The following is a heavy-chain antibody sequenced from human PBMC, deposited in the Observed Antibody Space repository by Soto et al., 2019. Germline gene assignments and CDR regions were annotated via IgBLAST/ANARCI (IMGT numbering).Heavy chain of an antibody. J-gene: IGHJ3*02. Sequence: QVQLVQSGAEVKKPGASVKVSCKASGYTFTSYGISWVRQAPGQGLEWMGWISAYNGNTNYAQKLQGKVTMTTDTSTSTAYMEVRRMRYDATAVYYCARDRSLNYSDSGLDAFDIWGQGTMVTVSS. V-gene: IGHV1-18*01. D-gene: IGHD3-22*01. CDR2: ISAYNGNT. CDR1: GYTFTSYG. CDR3: ARDRSLNYSDSGLDAFDI.